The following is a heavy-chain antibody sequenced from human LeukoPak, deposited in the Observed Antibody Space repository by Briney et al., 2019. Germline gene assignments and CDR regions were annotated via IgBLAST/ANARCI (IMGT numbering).Heavy chain of an antibody. CDR1: AGSFSGYY. CDR2: INHSGST. Sequence: SETLSLTCAVYAGSFSGYYWSWIRQPPGKGLEWIGEINHSGSTNYNPSLKSRVTISVDTSKNQFSLKLSSVTAADTAVYYCARERIVLMVYASGHGYYYMDVWGKGTTVTVSS. D-gene: IGHD2-8*01. V-gene: IGHV4-34*01. J-gene: IGHJ6*03. CDR3: ARERIVLMVYASGHGYYYMDV.